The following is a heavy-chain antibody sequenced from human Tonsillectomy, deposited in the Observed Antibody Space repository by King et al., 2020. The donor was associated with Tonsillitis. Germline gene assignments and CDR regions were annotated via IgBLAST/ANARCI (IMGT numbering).Heavy chain of an antibody. V-gene: IGHV5-10-1*01. Sequence: VQLVESGAEVKKPGESLRISCKGSGYSFTSYWISWVRQMPGKGLEWMGRIDPSDSYTNYSPSFQGHVTISADKSISTAYLQWSSLKASDTAKYYCARHLDYYDSSGYYSFDYWGQGTLVTVSS. D-gene: IGHD3-22*01. J-gene: IGHJ4*02. CDR3: ARHLDYYDSSGYYSFDY. CDR1: GYSFTSYW. CDR2: IDPSDSYT.